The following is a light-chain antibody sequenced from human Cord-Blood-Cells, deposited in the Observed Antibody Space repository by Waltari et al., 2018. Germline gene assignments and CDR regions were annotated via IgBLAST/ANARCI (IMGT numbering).Light chain of an antibody. CDR2: KAS. J-gene: IGKJ1*01. CDR1: QSISSW. Sequence: DIQMTQSPSTLYASVGDRVPITCRASQSISSWLAWYQQKPGKAPKLLIYKASSLESGVPSRSIGSGSGTEFTLTISSLQPDDVATYYCQQYNSYSRTFGQGTKVEIK. CDR3: QQYNSYSRT. V-gene: IGKV1-5*03.